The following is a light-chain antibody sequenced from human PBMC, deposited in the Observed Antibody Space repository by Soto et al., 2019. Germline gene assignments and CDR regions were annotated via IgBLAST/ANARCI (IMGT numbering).Light chain of an antibody. CDR2: GAS. J-gene: IGKJ1*01. V-gene: IGKV3-15*01. CDR3: QQYHNWPRT. Sequence: EIVMTQSPATLSVSLGERATLSCRASQSVSSNLAWYQQKPGQAPRLLVYGASTRATGSPARFSGSGSGTEFTLTISSLQSEDFAVYYCQQYHNWPRTFGQGTKVEIK. CDR1: QSVSSN.